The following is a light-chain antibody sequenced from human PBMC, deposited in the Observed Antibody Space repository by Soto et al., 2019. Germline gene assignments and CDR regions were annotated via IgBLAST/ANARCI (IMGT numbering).Light chain of an antibody. CDR2: GAS. CDR1: QSVDIN. V-gene: IGKV3-15*01. J-gene: IGKJ1*01. Sequence: EIVLTQSPATLSVSPGERVTLSCRASQSVDINLAWYRQKPGQAPRLLIYGASTRATDMPGTFSGSGSGTEFTLNISSLQSEDFAVYYCQPYVTSPWAFDQGTKVAIE. CDR3: QPYVTSPWA.